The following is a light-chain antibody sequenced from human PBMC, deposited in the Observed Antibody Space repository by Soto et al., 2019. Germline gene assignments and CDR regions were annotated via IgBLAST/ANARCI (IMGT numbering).Light chain of an antibody. CDR2: GAS. CDR1: QSVDQS. Sequence: EIVLTQSPGTLSLSPGERATLSCRASQSVDQSLHWYQQKPGQAPRLLIYGASTRATGIPARFSGSGSGTEFTLTINSLQSEDVAVYYCQQSHNWYTFGQGTKVDIK. V-gene: IGKV3-15*01. CDR3: QQSHNWYT. J-gene: IGKJ2*01.